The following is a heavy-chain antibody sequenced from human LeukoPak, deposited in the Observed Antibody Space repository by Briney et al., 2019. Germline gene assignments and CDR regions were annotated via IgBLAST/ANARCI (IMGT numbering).Heavy chain of an antibody. J-gene: IGHJ5*02. CDR1: RGTFNRYT. CDR3: ARDECSGGSCHSGLWFDP. CDR2: IIPILGIA. D-gene: IGHD2-15*01. Sequence: SVNVSCKACRGTFNRYTISWVRQAPGQGLEWMGRIIPILGIANYAQKLQGRVTITADKSTSTAYMELSSLRSEDTAVYYCARDECSGGSCHSGLWFDPWGQGTLVTVSS. V-gene: IGHV1-69*04.